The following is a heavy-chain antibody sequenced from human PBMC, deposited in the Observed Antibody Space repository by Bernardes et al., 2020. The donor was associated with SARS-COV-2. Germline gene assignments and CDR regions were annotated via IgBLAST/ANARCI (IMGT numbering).Heavy chain of an antibody. V-gene: IGHV3-9*01. D-gene: IGHD3-10*01. J-gene: IGHJ4*02. CDR1: GFTFDDYA. CDR2: ISWNSGSI. Sequence: GGSLRLSCAASGFTFDDYAMHWVRQAPGKGLEWVSGISWNSGSIGYADSVKGRFTISRDNAKTSLFLQMNSLRTEDTALYYCARDRGYDMGPGEFVYWGQGTLVTVSS. CDR3: ARDRGYDMGPGEFVY.